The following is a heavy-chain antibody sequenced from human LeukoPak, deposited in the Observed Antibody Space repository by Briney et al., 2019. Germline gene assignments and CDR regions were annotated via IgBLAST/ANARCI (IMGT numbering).Heavy chain of an antibody. Sequence: ASVKVSCRVSGYSLSDLSIHWVRHVPGKGLEWMGGFEPEEGEHGETIYAQKFEGRLTLTEDTATDTAYMELVSLTSADTAVYYCTTDRLEIYALHIWGQGTVVTVSS. CDR3: TTDRLEIYALHI. CDR2: FEPEEGEHGET. J-gene: IGHJ3*02. V-gene: IGHV1-24*01. CDR1: GYSLSDLS. D-gene: IGHD1-1*01.